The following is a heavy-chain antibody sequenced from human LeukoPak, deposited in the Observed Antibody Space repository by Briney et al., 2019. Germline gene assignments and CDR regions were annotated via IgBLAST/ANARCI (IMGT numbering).Heavy chain of an antibody. CDR1: GFTFSTYV. J-gene: IGHJ4*02. Sequence: QPGGSLRLSCAASGFTFSTYVMSWVRQAPGKELEWVSAISGSGGSTYYADSVKGRFTISRDNSKNTLYLQMDSLGADDTAVYYCAKGNWRYFDYWGQGTLVTVSS. CDR2: ISGSGGST. V-gene: IGHV3-23*01. D-gene: IGHD1-1*01. CDR3: AKGNWRYFDY.